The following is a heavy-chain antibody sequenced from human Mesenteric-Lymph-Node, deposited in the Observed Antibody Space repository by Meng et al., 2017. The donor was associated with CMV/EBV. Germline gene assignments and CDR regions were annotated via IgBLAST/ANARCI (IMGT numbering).Heavy chain of an antibody. CDR1: GYSLTSYW. J-gene: IGHJ4*02. D-gene: IGHD2-2*01. Sequence: GESLKTPCKGPGYSLTSYWIGWVRQMPGQGLEWMGIIYPGDSDTRYSPSYQGQITITADKSISTAYLQWNSLKASDTAMYYCSRRGPWSQLRGMVWCFDYWGQGTMVTVSS. V-gene: IGHV5-51*01. CDR3: SRRGPWSQLRGMVWCFDY. CDR2: IYPGDSDT.